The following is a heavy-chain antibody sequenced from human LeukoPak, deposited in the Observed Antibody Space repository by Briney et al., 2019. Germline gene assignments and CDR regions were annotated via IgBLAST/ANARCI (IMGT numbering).Heavy chain of an antibody. Sequence: PGGSLRLSCAASGFTFSTYWMHWVRQAPGKGLVWVSLINSGGDDTSYADSVKGRFTISRDNAKNTLYLQMNSLRAEDTAVYYCARRIGYSSGHSAVYYFDYWGQGTLVTVSS. V-gene: IGHV3-74*01. J-gene: IGHJ4*02. CDR2: INSGGDDT. CDR3: ARRIGYSSGHSAVYYFDY. CDR1: GFTFSTYW. D-gene: IGHD6-19*01.